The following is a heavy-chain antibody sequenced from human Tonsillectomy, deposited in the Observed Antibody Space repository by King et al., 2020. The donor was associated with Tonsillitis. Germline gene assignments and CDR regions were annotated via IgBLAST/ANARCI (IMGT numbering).Heavy chain of an antibody. V-gene: IGHV3-23*04. Sequence: VQLVESGGGLVQPGGSLRLSCAASGFTFSSYAMSWVRQAPGKGLEWVSAISGSGGSTYYADSVKGRFTISRDNSKNTLYLQMNSLRAEDTDVYYCAKARKNNKLLWFVRGGCYYYHGTDVWGQGPTVPVSS. D-gene: IGHD3-10*01. CDR2: ISGSGGST. J-gene: IGHJ6*02. CDR3: AKARKNNKLLWFVRGGCYYYHGTDV. CDR1: GFTFSSYA.